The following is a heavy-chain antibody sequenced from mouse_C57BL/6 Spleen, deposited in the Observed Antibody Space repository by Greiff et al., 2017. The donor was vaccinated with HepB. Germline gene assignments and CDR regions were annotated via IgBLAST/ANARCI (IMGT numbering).Heavy chain of an antibody. Sequence: EVKLQESGAELVRPGASVKLSCTASGFNIKDYYMHWVKQRPEQGLEWIGRIDPEDGDTEYAPKFQGKATMTADTSSNTAYLQLSSLTSEDTAVYYCARGYYYGSSYRYFDVWGTGTTVTVSS. J-gene: IGHJ1*03. V-gene: IGHV14-1*01. CDR3: ARGYYYGSSYRYFDV. D-gene: IGHD1-1*01. CDR1: GFNIKDYY. CDR2: IDPEDGDT.